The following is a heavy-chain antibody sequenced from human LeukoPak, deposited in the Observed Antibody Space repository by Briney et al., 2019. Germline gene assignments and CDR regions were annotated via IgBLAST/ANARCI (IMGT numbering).Heavy chain of an antibody. CDR2: ISAYNGNT. V-gene: IGHV1-18*01. Sequence: ASVKVSCKASGYTFTSYGISWVRQAPGQGLEWMGWISAYNGNTNYAQKFQGRVTMTRDTSISTAYMELSRLRSDDTAVYYCARDSGSYYYYMDVWGKGTTVTVSS. CDR3: ARDSGSYYYYMDV. D-gene: IGHD1-26*01. J-gene: IGHJ6*03. CDR1: GYTFTSYG.